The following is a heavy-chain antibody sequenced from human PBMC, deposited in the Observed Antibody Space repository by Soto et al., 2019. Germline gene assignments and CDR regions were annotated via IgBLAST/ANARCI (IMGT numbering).Heavy chain of an antibody. V-gene: IGHV1-69*13. Sequence: GASVKVSCKASGGTFSSYAISWVRQAPGQGLEWMGGIIPIFGTANYAQKFQGRVTITADESTSTAYMELSSLRSEDTAVYYCARGGYGSGSYSPARYFDYWGQGTLVTVSS. D-gene: IGHD3-10*01. CDR1: GGTFSSYA. CDR3: ARGGYGSGSYSPARYFDY. J-gene: IGHJ4*02. CDR2: IIPIFGTA.